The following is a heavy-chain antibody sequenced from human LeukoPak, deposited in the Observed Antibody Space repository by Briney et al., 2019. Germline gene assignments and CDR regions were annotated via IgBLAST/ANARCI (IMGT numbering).Heavy chain of an antibody. D-gene: IGHD1-26*01. CDR2: MFHSGTT. CDR3: ARMLRTVWELPYY. J-gene: IGHJ4*02. Sequence: SETLSLTCTVSSYSIGSGYYWGWIRQPPGKGLEWIGSMFHSGTTYYNPSLKSRVTISVDTSKNHFSLKLSSVTAADTAVYYCARMLRTVWELPYYWGQGTLVTVSS. V-gene: IGHV4-38-2*02. CDR1: SYSIGSGYY.